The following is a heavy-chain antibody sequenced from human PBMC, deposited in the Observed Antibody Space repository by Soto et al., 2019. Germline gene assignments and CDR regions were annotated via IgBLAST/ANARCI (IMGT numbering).Heavy chain of an antibody. J-gene: IGHJ4*02. Sequence: SETLSLTCAVYGGSFSGYYWSWIRPPPGKGLEWIGEINHSGSTNYNPSLKSRVTISVDTSKNQFSLKLSSVTAADTAVYYCARVLPATGAYYFDYWGQGTLVTVSS. CDR2: INHSGST. V-gene: IGHV4-34*01. CDR1: GGSFSGYY. CDR3: ARVLPATGAYYFDY. D-gene: IGHD3-3*01.